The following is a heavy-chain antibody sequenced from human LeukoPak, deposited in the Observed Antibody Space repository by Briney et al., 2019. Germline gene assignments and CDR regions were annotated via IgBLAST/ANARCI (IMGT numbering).Heavy chain of an antibody. V-gene: IGHV3-74*01. D-gene: IGHD5-12*01. Sequence: GGSLRLSCAASGFTFSSYWMHWVRQAPGKGLVWVSRINSDGSSTSYADSVKGRFTISRDNSKNTLYLQMNSLRAEDTAVYYCARGKIWGYSGYDVLDYWGQGTLVTVSS. J-gene: IGHJ4*02. CDR1: GFTFSSYW. CDR3: ARGKIWGYSGYDVLDY. CDR2: INSDGSST.